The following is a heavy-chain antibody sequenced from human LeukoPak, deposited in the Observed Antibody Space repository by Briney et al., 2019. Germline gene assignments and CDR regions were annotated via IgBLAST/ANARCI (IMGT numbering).Heavy chain of an antibody. J-gene: IGHJ3*02. CDR2: IYPGDSDT. V-gene: IGHV5-51*01. CDR3: ASSFVFVLRYFDWLVHPDAFDI. D-gene: IGHD3-9*01. Sequence: RGESLKISCKGSGYSFTSFWIGWVRQMPGKGLEWMGIIYPGDSDTRYSPSFQGQVTISADKSISTAYLQWSSLKASDTAMYYCASSFVFVLRYFDWLVHPDAFDIWGQGTMVTVSS. CDR1: GYSFTSFW.